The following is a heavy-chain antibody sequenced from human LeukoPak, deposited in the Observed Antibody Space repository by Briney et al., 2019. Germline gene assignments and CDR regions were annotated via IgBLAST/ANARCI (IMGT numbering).Heavy chain of an antibody. D-gene: IGHD6-25*01. V-gene: IGHV3-30*18. Sequence: GGSLRLSCAASGFTFSSYEMNLVRQAPGKGLEWVAVISYDGSNKYYADSVKGRFTISRDNSKNTLYLQMNSLRAEDTAVYYCAKDESGDYWGQGTLVTVSS. J-gene: IGHJ4*02. CDR3: AKDESGDY. CDR2: ISYDGSNK. CDR1: GFTFSSYE.